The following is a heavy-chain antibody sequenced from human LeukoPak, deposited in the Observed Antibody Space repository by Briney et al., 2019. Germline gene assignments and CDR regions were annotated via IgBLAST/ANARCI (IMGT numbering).Heavy chain of an antibody. J-gene: IGHJ3*02. Sequence: SQTLSLTCAISGDSVSSSTASWTWIRQSPSRGLEWLGRTYYRSKWYYDYAVSVKSRIIINPDTSKNQFSLQLNSVTPGDTAVYYCAGGVPTPAFEIWGQGTMVTVSS. V-gene: IGHV6-1*01. CDR2: TYYRSKWYY. CDR3: AGGVPTPAFEI. CDR1: GDSVSSSTAS.